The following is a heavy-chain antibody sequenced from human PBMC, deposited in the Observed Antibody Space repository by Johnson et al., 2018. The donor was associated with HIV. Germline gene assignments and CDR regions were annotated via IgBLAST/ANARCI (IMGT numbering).Heavy chain of an antibody. Sequence: MLLVESGGGLVKPGGSLKLSCTASGFTFSNAWMNWVRHAPGKGLEWVGRIKSKTDGGTTDYAAPVKGKFTISRDDSKTTLYLQMNSLKTEDTAVYYCSSHYDSSSYYSVSFDVWGQGTMATVSS. D-gene: IGHD3-22*01. V-gene: IGHV3-15*01. CDR1: GFTFSNAW. CDR2: IKSKTDGGTT. J-gene: IGHJ3*01. CDR3: SSHYDSSSYYSVSFDV.